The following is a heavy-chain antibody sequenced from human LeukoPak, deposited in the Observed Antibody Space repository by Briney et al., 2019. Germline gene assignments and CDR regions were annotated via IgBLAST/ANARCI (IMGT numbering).Heavy chain of an antibody. CDR3: ARDTCSSTSCYGYYYGMDV. V-gene: IGHV3-21*01. Sequence: GGSLRLSCAASGFTFSSYSMNWVRQAPGKGLEWVSSISSSSSYIYYADSVKGRFTISRDNAKNSLYLQMNSLRAEDTAVYYCARDTCSSTSCYGYYYGMDVWGQGTTVTVSS. D-gene: IGHD2-2*01. CDR2: ISSSSSYI. CDR1: GFTFSSYS. J-gene: IGHJ6*02.